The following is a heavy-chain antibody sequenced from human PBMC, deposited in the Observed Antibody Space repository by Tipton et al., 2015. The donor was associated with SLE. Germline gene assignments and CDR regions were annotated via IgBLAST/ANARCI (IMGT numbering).Heavy chain of an antibody. J-gene: IGHJ1*01. CDR1: GFTFSNYG. Sequence: SLRLSCAASGFTFSNYGMHWVRQAPGKGLEWVALLLYEENSKLYADSVEGRFTISRDNSKNRLFLQMSSLRVEDTAVYYCAGEMFENGVDGFFHHWGQGTLVTVSP. CDR2: LLYEENSK. D-gene: IGHD4-17*01. CDR3: AGEMFENGVDGFFHH. V-gene: IGHV3-30*03.